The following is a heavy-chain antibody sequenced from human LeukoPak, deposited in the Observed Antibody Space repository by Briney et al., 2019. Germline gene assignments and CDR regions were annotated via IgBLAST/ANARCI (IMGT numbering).Heavy chain of an antibody. V-gene: IGHV3-7*03. CDR1: KFTFSSYW. CDR2: IKEDGSAK. J-gene: IGHJ6*02. D-gene: IGHD3-22*01. CDR3: ARDKRDGYFNV. Sequence: GGSLRLSCVASKFTFSSYWMSWVRQSPGKGLEWVANIKEDGSAKYYVDSVKGRFTISRDNAKNSLYLQMNSLRAEDMAVYHCARDKRDGYFNVWGQGTTVTVSS.